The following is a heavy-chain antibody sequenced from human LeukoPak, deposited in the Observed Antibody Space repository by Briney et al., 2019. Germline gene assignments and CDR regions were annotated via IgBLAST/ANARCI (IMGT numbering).Heavy chain of an antibody. V-gene: IGHV3-21*01. CDR1: GFTFSTSW. Sequence: GGSLRLSCAASGFTFSTSWMTWVRQAPGKGLEWVSSISSSSSYVYYADSVKGRFTISRDNAKNSLYLQMNSLRAEDTAVYYCAGGYCSGGSCYTLDYWGQGTLVTVSS. D-gene: IGHD2-15*01. CDR2: ISSSSSYV. CDR3: AGGYCSGGSCYTLDY. J-gene: IGHJ4*02.